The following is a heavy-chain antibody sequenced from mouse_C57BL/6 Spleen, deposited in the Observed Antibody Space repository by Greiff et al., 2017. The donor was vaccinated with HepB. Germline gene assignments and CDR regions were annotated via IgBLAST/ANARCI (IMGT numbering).Heavy chain of an antibody. CDR2: IRLKSDNYAT. V-gene: IGHV6-3*01. CDR1: GFTFSNYW. D-gene: IGHD2-3*01. J-gene: IGHJ3*01. Sequence: EVKLMESGGGLVQPGGSMKLSCVASGFTFSNYWMNWVRQSPEKGLEWVAQIRLKSDNYATHYAESVKGRFTISRDDSKSSVYLQMNNLRAEDTGIYYCTTYDGTRFAYWGQGTLVTVSA. CDR3: TTYDGTRFAY.